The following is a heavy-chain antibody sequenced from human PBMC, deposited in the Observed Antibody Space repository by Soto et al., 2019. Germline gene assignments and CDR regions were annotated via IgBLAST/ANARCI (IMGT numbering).Heavy chain of an antibody. CDR2: IYSTGTT. D-gene: IGHD3-10*01. V-gene: IGHV3-53*01. CDR1: GFTVGNNY. Sequence: EVQLVESGGGLIQPGGSLKLSCAASGFTVGNNYMSWVRQAPGKGLEWVSLIYSTGTTKYADSVKGRFTVSRDNAKNTLYLQMSSLSAEDTAVYYCAKDGRSSGSHYNSFGYWGQGTLVTVSS. CDR3: AKDGRSSGSHYNSFGY. J-gene: IGHJ4*02.